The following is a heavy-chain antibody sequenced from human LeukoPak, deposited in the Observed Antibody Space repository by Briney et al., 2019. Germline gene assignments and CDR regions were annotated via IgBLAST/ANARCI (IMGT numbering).Heavy chain of an antibody. J-gene: IGHJ4*02. V-gene: IGHV4-39*07. CDR1: GGSISSSSYY. CDR2: IYYSGST. D-gene: IGHD1-26*01. CDR3: ARDTKWAGRFDY. Sequence: SETLSLTCTVSGGSISSSSYYWGWIRQPPGKGLEWIGSIYYSGSTYYNPSLKCRVTISVDTSKNQFSLKLSSVTAADTAVYYCARDTKWAGRFDYWGQGTLVTVSS.